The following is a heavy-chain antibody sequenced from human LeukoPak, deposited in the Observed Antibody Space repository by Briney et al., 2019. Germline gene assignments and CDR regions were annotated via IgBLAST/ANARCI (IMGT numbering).Heavy chain of an antibody. CDR3: ARGEVSAVFDY. D-gene: IGHD6-19*01. Sequence: SETLSLTCAVYGGSFSGYYWSWIRQPPGKGLEWMGEINHSGSTNYNPSLKSRVTISVDTSKNQFSLKLSSVTAADTAVYYCARGEVSAVFDYWGQGTLVTVSS. V-gene: IGHV4-34*01. CDR1: GGSFSGYY. J-gene: IGHJ4*02. CDR2: INHSGST.